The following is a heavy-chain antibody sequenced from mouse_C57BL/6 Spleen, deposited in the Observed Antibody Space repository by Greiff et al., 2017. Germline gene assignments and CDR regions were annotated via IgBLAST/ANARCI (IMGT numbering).Heavy chain of an antibody. D-gene: IGHD2-4*01. CDR2: INPNYGTT. CDR3: ARSKLRQYHYAMDY. CDR1: GYSFTDYN. J-gene: IGHJ4*01. V-gene: IGHV1-39*01. Sequence: EVQLQQSGPELVKPGASVKISCKASGYSFTDYNMNWVKQSNGKSLEWIGVINPNYGTTSYNQKFKGKATLTVDQSSSTAYLQLNSLTSEDSAVYYCARSKLRQYHYAMDYWGQGTSVTVSS.